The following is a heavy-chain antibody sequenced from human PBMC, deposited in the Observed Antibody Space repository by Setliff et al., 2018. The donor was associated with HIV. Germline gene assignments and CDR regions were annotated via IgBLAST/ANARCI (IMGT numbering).Heavy chain of an antibody. D-gene: IGHD2-2*01. CDR1: GYSISSGSY. Sequence: SETLSLTCVVSGYSISSGSYWGWIRQPPGKGLEWIGYIYYSGSTNYNPSLKSRVTISVDTSKNQFSLKLSSVTAADTAVYYCARVGGYCSSTSCFNWFDPWGQGTLDTVSS. CDR3: ARVGGYCSSTSCFNWFDP. CDR2: IYYSGST. V-gene: IGHV4-38-2*01. J-gene: IGHJ5*02.